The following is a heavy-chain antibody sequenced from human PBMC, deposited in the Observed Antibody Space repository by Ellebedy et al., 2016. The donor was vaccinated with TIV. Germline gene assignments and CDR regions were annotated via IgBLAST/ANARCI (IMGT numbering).Heavy chain of an antibody. CDR2: ICYDGSNE. Sequence: PGGSLRLSCAASGFSFSNYGMHWVRQAPGKGLEWVAVICYDGSNEYYADSVKGRFTISRDNSKNTLQLQMNSLKVEDTAVYYCARAVGTSGNGAPYWGQGTLVSVSS. CDR1: GFSFSNYG. V-gene: IGHV3-33*08. CDR3: ARAVGTSGNGAPY. D-gene: IGHD3-10*01. J-gene: IGHJ4*02.